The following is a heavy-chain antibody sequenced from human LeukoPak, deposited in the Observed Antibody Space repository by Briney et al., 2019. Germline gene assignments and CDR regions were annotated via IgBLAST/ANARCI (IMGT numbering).Heavy chain of an antibody. V-gene: IGHV4-59*08. Sequence: SETLSLTCTVSGGSISSYYWSWIRQPPGKGLEWIGHIYYSGSTNYNPSLKSRVTISVDTSKNQFSLKLSSVTAADTAVYYCARAHGGKMRLYNWFDPWGRGTRVPVPP. CDR1: GGSISSYY. J-gene: IGHJ5*02. CDR2: IYYSGST. CDR3: ARAHGGKMRLYNWFDP. D-gene: IGHD4-23*01.